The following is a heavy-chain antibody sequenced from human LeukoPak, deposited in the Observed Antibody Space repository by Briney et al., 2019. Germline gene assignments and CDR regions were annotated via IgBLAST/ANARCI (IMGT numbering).Heavy chain of an antibody. J-gene: IGHJ4*02. V-gene: IGHV3-23*01. CDR3: AKGSLGSWYYFDY. D-gene: IGHD6-13*01. CDR1: GFTFGSSA. Sequence: GGSLRLSCAASGFTFGSSAMSWVRQAPGKGPEWVSTFSRGGPDTYYADSVKGRFTIFRGNSKNTLYLQMNSLRAEDTAVYYCAKGSLGSWYYFDYWGQGTLVTVSS. CDR2: FSRGGPDT.